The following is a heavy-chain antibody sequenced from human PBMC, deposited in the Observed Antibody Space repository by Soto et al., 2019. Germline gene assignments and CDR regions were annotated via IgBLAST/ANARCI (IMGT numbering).Heavy chain of an antibody. D-gene: IGHD1-26*01. CDR3: ARAGPIMGASSY. J-gene: IGHJ4*02. CDR2: ITSSSSSI. CDR1: GFIFSTYT. Sequence: PGGSLRLSCAASGFIFSTYTMNWVRQAPGKGLEWVSSITSSSSSIYYADSVKGRFTISRDNAKNSLFLQMDSLRAEDTAMYYCARAGPIMGASSYWGQGTLVTVSS. V-gene: IGHV3-21*01.